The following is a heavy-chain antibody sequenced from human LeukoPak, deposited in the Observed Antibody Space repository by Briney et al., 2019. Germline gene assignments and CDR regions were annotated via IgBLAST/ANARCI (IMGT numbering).Heavy chain of an antibody. CDR3: ARGRYCSSTSCYRFWFDP. V-gene: IGHV1-69*13. J-gene: IGHJ5*02. Sequence: SVNVSCKASGGTFSSYAISWVRQAPGQGLEWMGGIIPIFGTANYAQKFQGRVTITADESTSTAYMELSSLRSEDTAVYYCARGRYCSSTSCYRFWFDPWGQGTLVTVSS. D-gene: IGHD2-2*01. CDR1: GGTFSSYA. CDR2: IIPIFGTA.